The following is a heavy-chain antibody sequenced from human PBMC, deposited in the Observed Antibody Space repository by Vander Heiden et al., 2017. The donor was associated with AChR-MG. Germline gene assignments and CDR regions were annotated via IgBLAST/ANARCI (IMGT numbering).Heavy chain of an antibody. CDR3: TTVGLGFGELFDY. Sequence: EVQLVESGGGLVKPGGSIRLSCAACGFPCSNAWMSWVRQAPGKVLEWVGRIKSKTDGGTTDYAAPVKGRFTISRDDSKNTLYLQMNRLKTEDTAVYYCTTVGLGFGELFDYWGQGTLVTVSS. V-gene: IGHV3-15*01. CDR2: IKSKTDGGTT. J-gene: IGHJ4*02. CDR1: GFPCSNAW. D-gene: IGHD3-10*01.